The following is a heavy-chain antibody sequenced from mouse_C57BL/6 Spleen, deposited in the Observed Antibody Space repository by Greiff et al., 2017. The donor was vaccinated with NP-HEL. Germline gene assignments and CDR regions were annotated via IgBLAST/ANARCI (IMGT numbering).Heavy chain of an antibody. CDR1: GYTFTDYN. Sequence: EVQLQQSGPELVKPGASVKMSCKASGYTFTDYNMHWVKQSHGKSLEWIGYINPNNGGTSYNQKFKGKATLTVTKSSSTAYMELRSLTSEDSAVYYCASHYSNSAWFAYWGQGTLVTVSA. J-gene: IGHJ3*01. D-gene: IGHD2-5*01. V-gene: IGHV1-22*01. CDR2: INPNNGGT. CDR3: ASHYSNSAWFAY.